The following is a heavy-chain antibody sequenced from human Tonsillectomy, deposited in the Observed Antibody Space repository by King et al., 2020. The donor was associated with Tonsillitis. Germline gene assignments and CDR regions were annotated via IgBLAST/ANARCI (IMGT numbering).Heavy chain of an antibody. CDR3: ARDLKEQLVGNYYYYYMAV. CDR1: GYTFTGYY. Sequence: QLVQSGAEVKKPGASVKVSCKASGYTFTGYYMHWVRQAPGQGLEWMGWINPNSGGTNYAQKFQGRVTMTRDTSISTAYMELSRLRSDDTAVYYCARDLKEQLVGNYYYYYMAVWGKGTTVTVSS. J-gene: IGHJ6*03. CDR2: INPNSGGT. V-gene: IGHV1-2*02. D-gene: IGHD6-6*01.